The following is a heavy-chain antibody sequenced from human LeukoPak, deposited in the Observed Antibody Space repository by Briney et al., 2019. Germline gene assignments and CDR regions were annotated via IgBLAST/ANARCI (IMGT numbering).Heavy chain of an antibody. CDR3: ARTYCSSTSCLIDY. Sequence: GGSLRLSCAASGFTFDDYGMTWVRQTPGKGLEWVSSISGSSSYIYYADSVKGRFTISRDNAKNSLYLQMNSLRAEDTAVYYCARTYCSSTSCLIDYWGQGTLVTVSS. V-gene: IGHV3-21*01. D-gene: IGHD2-2*01. CDR1: GFTFDDYG. J-gene: IGHJ4*02. CDR2: ISGSSSYI.